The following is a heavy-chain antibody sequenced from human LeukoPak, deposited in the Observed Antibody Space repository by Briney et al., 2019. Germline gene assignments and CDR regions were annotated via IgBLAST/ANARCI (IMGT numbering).Heavy chain of an antibody. V-gene: IGHV1-2*06. CDR2: INPNSGGT. J-gene: IGHJ4*02. CDR1: GYTFTGYY. D-gene: IGHD2-2*01. Sequence: PSASVKVSCKASGYTFTGYYMHWVRQAPGQGLEWMGRINPNSGGTNYAQKFQGRVTMTRDTSISTAYMELSRLRSDDTAVYYCARVLSQRRYCSSTSCPDYWGQRTLVTVSS. CDR3: ARVLSQRRYCSSTSCPDY.